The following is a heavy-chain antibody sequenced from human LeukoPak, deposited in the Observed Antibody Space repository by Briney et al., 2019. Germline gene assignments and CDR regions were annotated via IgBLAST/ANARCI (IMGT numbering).Heavy chain of an antibody. D-gene: IGHD6-19*01. CDR2: INPNSGGT. V-gene: IGHV1-2*02. J-gene: IGHJ4*02. CDR1: GYTFSGYY. CDR3: ASLGYSSGWSYYFDY. Sequence: ASVKFSCKASGYTFSGYYMHWMRQAPGQRLEWMGWINPNSGGTNYAQKFQGRVTMTRDTSISTAYMELSRLRSDDTAVYYCASLGYSSGWSYYFDYWGQGTLVTVSS.